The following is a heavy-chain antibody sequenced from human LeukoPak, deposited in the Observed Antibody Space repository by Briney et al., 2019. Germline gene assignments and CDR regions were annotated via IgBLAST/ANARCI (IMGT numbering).Heavy chain of an antibody. CDR3: MRDRDRSGYPYYYYGMDV. CDR1: GFTFSSYS. J-gene: IGHJ6*02. V-gene: IGHV3-21*01. Sequence: GGSLRLSCAASGFTFSSYSMNWVRQAPGKGLEWVSSISSSSSYIYYADSVKGRFTISRDNAKNSLYLQMNSLRAEDTAVYYCMRDRDRSGYPYYYYGMDVWGQGTTVTVSS. D-gene: IGHD3-22*01. CDR2: ISSSSSYI.